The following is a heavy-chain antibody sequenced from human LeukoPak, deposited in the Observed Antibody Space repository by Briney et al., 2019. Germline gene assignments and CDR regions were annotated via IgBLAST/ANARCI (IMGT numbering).Heavy chain of an antibody. CDR3: ANGDNDGFGGY. J-gene: IGHJ4*02. Sequence: TGGSLRLSCAASGFTVSTNYMSWVRQAPGKGLEWVSAIYRGGATFYADSVKGRFTISRDISKNTVYLQMNSLRDEDTAVYYCANGDNDGFGGYWGQGTLVTVSS. V-gene: IGHV3-66*01. CDR1: GFTVSTNY. CDR2: IYRGGAT. D-gene: IGHD3-16*01.